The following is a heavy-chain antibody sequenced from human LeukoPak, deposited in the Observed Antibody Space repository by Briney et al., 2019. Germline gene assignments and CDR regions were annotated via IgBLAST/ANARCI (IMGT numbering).Heavy chain of an antibody. D-gene: IGHD3-10*01. CDR2: IYYSGST. CDR1: GGSISSSSYY. Sequence: PSETLSLTCTVSGGSISSSSYYWGWIRQPPGKGLEWIGSIYYSGSTYYNPSLKSRVTISVDTSKNQFSLKLSSVTAADTAVYYCASFIIKYGDAFDIWGQGTMVTVSS. V-gene: IGHV4-39*07. CDR3: ASFIIKYGDAFDI. J-gene: IGHJ3*02.